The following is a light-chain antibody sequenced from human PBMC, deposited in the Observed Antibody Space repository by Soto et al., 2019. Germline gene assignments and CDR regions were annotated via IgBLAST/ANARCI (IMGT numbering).Light chain of an antibody. CDR2: KAS. CDR3: QHYNSYSEA. V-gene: IGKV1-5*03. Sequence: DIQMTQSPSTLSGSVGDRVTITCRSSKTISSWLHWYQQKPGKAPKLLIYKASTLKSGVPSRFSGSGSGTEFTLTISSLQPDDFATYYCQHYNSYSEAFGQGTKVDIK. J-gene: IGKJ1*01. CDR1: KTISSW.